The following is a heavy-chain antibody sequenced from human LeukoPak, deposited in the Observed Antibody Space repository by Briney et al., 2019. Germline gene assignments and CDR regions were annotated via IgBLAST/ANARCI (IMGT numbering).Heavy chain of an antibody. D-gene: IGHD3-10*01. CDR1: GGSISSGSYY. CDR2: IYYSGST. Sequence: SETLSLTCTVSGGSISSGSYYWGWIRQPPGKGLEWMGSIYYSGSTYYNPSLKSRVTISVDTSKNQFSLKLSSVTAADTAVYYCARSVRGVISRSYFDYWGQGTLVTVSS. J-gene: IGHJ4*02. V-gene: IGHV4-39*01. CDR3: ARSVRGVISRSYFDY.